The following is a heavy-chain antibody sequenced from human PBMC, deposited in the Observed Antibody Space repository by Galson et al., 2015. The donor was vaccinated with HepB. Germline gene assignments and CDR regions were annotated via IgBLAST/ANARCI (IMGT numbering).Heavy chain of an antibody. CDR3: ARDPQRDFWSGYDGDY. V-gene: IGHV3-30-3*01. CDR2: ISYDGSNK. Sequence: SLRLSCAASGFTFSSYVMHWVRQAPGKGLEWVAFISYDGSNKYYADSVKGRFTISRDNSKNTLYLQMNSLRAEDTAVYYCARDPQRDFWSGYDGDYWGQGTLVTVSS. J-gene: IGHJ4*02. CDR1: GFTFSSYV. D-gene: IGHD3-3*01.